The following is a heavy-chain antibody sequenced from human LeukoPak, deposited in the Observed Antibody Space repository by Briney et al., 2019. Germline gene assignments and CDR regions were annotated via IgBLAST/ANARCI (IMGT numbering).Heavy chain of an antibody. D-gene: IGHD3-10*01. CDR1: GFSFRNYG. J-gene: IGHJ4*02. Sequence: ERSLRLSCEASGFSFRNYGMHWVRQAPGKGLEWVAVLSYDGSIEYYGDSVKGRFTISRDNSKNTLYLEMNSLTTEDTAVHYCAKDLTPFLWFGEFVDYWGQGTLVTVSS. CDR3: AKDLTPFLWFGEFVDY. CDR2: LSYDGSIE. V-gene: IGHV3-30*18.